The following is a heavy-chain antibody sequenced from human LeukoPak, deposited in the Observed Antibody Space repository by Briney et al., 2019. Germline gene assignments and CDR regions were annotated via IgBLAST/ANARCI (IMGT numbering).Heavy chain of an antibody. V-gene: IGHV3-9*01. CDR2: IGWSSGRI. D-gene: IGHD5-12*01. CDR3: ARDFGVAIDDYYYYYMDV. CDR1: GFTVLDHA. J-gene: IGHJ6*03. Sequence: PGRSLRLSCVGSGFTVLDHAMHWVRQAPGKGLEWVSGIGWSSGRIDYADSVKGRFTSSRDNAKNSLYLQMNSLRAEDTAVYYCARDFGVAIDDYYYYYMDVWGKGTTVTVSS.